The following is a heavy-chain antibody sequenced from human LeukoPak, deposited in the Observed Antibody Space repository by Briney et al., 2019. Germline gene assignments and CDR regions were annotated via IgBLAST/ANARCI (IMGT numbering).Heavy chain of an antibody. CDR3: VRHPIAAAGVDS. V-gene: IGHV4-59*08. J-gene: IGHJ4*02. CDR2: IYYSGST. CDR1: GGSISSYH. D-gene: IGHD6-13*01. Sequence: SETLSLTCTVSGGSISSYHWSWIRQPPGKGLECIGYIYYSGSTHYNPSLKSRVTISVDTSKNQFSLKLSSVTAADTAVYYCVRHPIAAAGVDSWGQGTLVTVSS.